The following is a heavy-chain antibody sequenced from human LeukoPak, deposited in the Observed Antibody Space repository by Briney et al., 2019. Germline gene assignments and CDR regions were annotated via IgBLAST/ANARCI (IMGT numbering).Heavy chain of an antibody. CDR3: ARPQATVTTGVYGMDV. V-gene: IGHV1-46*01. Sequence: ASVKVSCKASGYTFTSYYMHWVRQAPGQGLEWMGIINPSGGSTSYAQKFQGRVTMTRDTSTSTVYMELSSLRSEDTAVYYCARPQATVTTGVYGMDVWGKGTTVTVSS. CDR2: INPSGGST. J-gene: IGHJ6*04. D-gene: IGHD4-17*01. CDR1: GYTFTSYY.